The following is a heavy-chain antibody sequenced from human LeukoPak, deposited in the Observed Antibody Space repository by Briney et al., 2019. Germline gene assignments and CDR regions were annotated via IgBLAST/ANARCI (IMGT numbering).Heavy chain of an antibody. V-gene: IGHV4-30-4*08. CDR1: GGSISSADYN. D-gene: IGHD2-2*01. J-gene: IGHJ3*02. CDR3: ARACSSTTCYGAFDM. CDR2: IYYSGST. Sequence: SSQTLSLTCTVSGGSISSADYNWSWIRQPPGKDLEWIGYIYYSGSTYYNPSLKSRVTISVDTSKNQFSLKLSSVTAADTAVYYCARACSSTTCYGAFDMWGQGTMVTVSS.